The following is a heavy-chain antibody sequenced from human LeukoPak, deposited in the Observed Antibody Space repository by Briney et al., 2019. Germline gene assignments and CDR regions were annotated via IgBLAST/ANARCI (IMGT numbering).Heavy chain of an antibody. J-gene: IGHJ4*02. D-gene: IGHD3-3*01. V-gene: IGHV4-59*01. CDR3: ARDLKIGGYFDY. Sequence: SETLSLPCTVSGGSISSYYWSWIRQPPGKGLEWIGYTYYSGSTNYNPSLKSRVTISVDTSKNQFSLKLSSVTAADTAVYYCARDLKIGGYFDYWGQGTLVTVSS. CDR2: TYYSGST. CDR1: GGSISSYY.